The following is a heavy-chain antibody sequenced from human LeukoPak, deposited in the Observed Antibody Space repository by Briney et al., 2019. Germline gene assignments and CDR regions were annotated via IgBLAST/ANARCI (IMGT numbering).Heavy chain of an antibody. J-gene: IGHJ6*02. D-gene: IGHD4-23*01. CDR3: ARDIGGNEDYYYGMDV. CDR2: ISSSGSTI. Sequence: GGSLRLSCAASGFTFSSYEMNWVRQAPGKGLEWVSYISSSGSTIYYADSVKGRFTISRDNSKNTLYLQMNSLRAEDTAVYYCARDIGGNEDYYYGMDVWGQGTTVTVSS. V-gene: IGHV3-48*03. CDR1: GFTFSSYE.